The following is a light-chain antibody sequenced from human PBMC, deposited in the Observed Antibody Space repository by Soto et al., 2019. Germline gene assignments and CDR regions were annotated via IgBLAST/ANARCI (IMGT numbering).Light chain of an antibody. CDR1: QSVLYSSNHKNS. Sequence: DIVMTQSPDSLAVSMVERATINCKSSQSVLYSSNHKNSLAWYQQKPGQPPKLLIYWASTRESGVPDRFSGSGSGTDFTLTISSLQAEDVAVYYCQQYDSPPPTFGQGTKLEIK. CDR3: QQYDSPPPT. V-gene: IGKV4-1*01. J-gene: IGKJ2*01. CDR2: WAS.